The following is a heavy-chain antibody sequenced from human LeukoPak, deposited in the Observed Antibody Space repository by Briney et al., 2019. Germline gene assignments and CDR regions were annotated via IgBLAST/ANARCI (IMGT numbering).Heavy chain of an antibody. CDR3: ARGRRNSVVDTTDY. CDR1: GFTFSTYS. J-gene: IGHJ4*02. V-gene: IGHV3-48*01. CDR2: ISSSSTNI. D-gene: IGHD2-15*01. Sequence: GGSLRLSCAASGFTFSTYSMNWVRQAPGKGPEWVSYISSSSTNIYYADSVKGRFTISRDNAKNSLYLQMNSLRGEDTAVYYCARGRRNSVVDTTDYWGQGTLVTVSS.